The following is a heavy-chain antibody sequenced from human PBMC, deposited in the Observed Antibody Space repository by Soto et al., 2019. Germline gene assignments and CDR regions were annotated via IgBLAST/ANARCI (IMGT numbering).Heavy chain of an antibody. CDR1: GFTFSSYA. CDR3: ARDFINDSSGYYY. CDR2: ISYDGSNK. J-gene: IGHJ4*02. D-gene: IGHD3-22*01. V-gene: IGHV3-30-3*01. Sequence: GGSLRLSCAASGFTFSSYAMHWVRQAPGKGLEWVAVISYDGSNKYYADSVKGRFTISRDNSKNTLYLQMNSLRAEDTAVYYCARDFINDSSGYYYWGQGTLVTVSS.